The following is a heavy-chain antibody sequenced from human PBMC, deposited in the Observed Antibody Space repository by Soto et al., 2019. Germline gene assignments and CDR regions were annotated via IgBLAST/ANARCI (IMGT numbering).Heavy chain of an antibody. CDR2: ISGSGRTT. CDR1: GFAFNRFA. Sequence: GGSLRLSCAASGFAFNRFAMSWVRQAPGKGLEWVSGISGSGRTTDSADSVKGRFTISRDNSKNTLSLQMNTLKAEDTAIYYCAKEAFDWFGETTRYFDSWGQGTLVTVSS. CDR3: AKEAFDWFGETTRYFDS. J-gene: IGHJ4*02. V-gene: IGHV3-23*01. D-gene: IGHD3-10*01.